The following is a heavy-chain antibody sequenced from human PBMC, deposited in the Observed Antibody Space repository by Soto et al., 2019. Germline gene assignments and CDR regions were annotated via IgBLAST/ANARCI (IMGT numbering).Heavy chain of an antibody. CDR2: INSDGSVS. CDR1: GFTFSNYW. Sequence: EVQLVESGGGLVQPGGSLRLSCAASGFTFSNYWMYWVRQAPGKGLEWVSRINSDGSVSSHADSVRGRLTISRDNVKNTLYLHMDSLRAEDTAVHFCARGDCVGGTCYSLAGSFFYYMDVWGKGTTVTVFS. V-gene: IGHV3-74*02. J-gene: IGHJ6*03. CDR3: ARGDCVGGTCYSLAGSFFYYMDV. D-gene: IGHD2-15*01.